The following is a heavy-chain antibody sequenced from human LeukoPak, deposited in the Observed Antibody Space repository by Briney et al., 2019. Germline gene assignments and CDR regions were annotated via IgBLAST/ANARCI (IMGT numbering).Heavy chain of an antibody. J-gene: IGHJ4*02. Sequence: ASVKVSCKASGYKLASYAMHWVRQAPGQRLEWMGWINAGNGNTKYSEKFQDRVTITMDTSATTAYMDLSSLRSEDTAMYYCARDKFKTFDYWGQGTLVTVSS. CDR3: ARDKFKTFDY. CDR2: INAGNGNT. CDR1: GYKLASYA. V-gene: IGHV1-3*01.